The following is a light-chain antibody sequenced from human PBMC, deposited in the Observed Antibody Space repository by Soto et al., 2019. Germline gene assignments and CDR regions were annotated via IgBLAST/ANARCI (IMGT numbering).Light chain of an antibody. CDR1: SSNIGAGYD. J-gene: IGLJ2*01. Sequence: QSVLTQPPSVSGAPGQRVTISCTGSSSNIGAGYDVHWYQQLPGTAPKILIYGNTNRPSGVPDRFSGSKSGTSASLAITGLQAEDEADYYCQSYDSSLSGSGVFGGGIKLTVL. CDR3: QSYDSSLSGSGV. V-gene: IGLV1-40*01. CDR2: GNT.